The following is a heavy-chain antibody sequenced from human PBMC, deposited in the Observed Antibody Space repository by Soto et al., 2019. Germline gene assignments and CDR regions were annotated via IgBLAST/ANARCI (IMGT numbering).Heavy chain of an antibody. CDR1: GYTFTSYA. D-gene: IGHD2-2*01. Sequence: QVQLVQSGAEVKKPGASVKVSCKASGYTFTSYAMHWVRQAPGQRLEWMGWINAGNGNTKYSQKFQGRVTITRHTSASPAYMELSSLRSEDTAVYYCARGGGFGTSFVVYYYYGMDVWGQGTTVTVSS. CDR2: INAGNGNT. V-gene: IGHV1-3*01. J-gene: IGHJ6*02. CDR3: ARGGGFGTSFVVYYYYGMDV.